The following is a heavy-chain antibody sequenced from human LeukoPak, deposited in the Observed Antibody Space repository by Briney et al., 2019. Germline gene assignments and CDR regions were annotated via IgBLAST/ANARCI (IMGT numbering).Heavy chain of an antibody. D-gene: IGHD3-10*01. CDR1: GFTFDDYA. CDR2: ISGSGGST. CDR3: AKGGGITMVRGVIDY. J-gene: IGHJ4*02. V-gene: IGHV3-23*01. Sequence: GGSLRLSCAASGFTFDDYAMHWVRQGPGKGLEWVSAISGSGGSTYYADSVKGRFTISRDNSKNTLYLQMNSLRAEDTAVYYCAKGGGITMVRGVIDYWGQGTLVTVSS.